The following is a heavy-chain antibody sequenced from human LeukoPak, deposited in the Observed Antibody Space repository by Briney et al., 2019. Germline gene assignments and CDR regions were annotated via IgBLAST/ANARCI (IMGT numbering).Heavy chain of an antibody. CDR3: ASYYDGSGYYDAFDI. V-gene: IGHV3-7*05. Sequence: PGGSLRLSCAGSGFTFSTYWMTWVRQAPGKGLEWVANIKEDGTEKYYVDSVNGRFTISRDNAKKPLYLQMNSLRAEDTAVYYCASYYDGSGYYDAFDIWGQGTMVTVSS. J-gene: IGHJ3*02. D-gene: IGHD3-22*01. CDR2: IKEDGTEK. CDR1: GFTFSTYW.